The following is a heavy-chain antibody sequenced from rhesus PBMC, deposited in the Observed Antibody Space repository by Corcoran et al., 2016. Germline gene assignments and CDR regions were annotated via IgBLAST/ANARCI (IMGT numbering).Heavy chain of an antibody. J-gene: IGHJ4*01. D-gene: IGHD3-9*01. V-gene: IGHV4-122*02. Sequence: QVQLQESGPGLVKPSETLSLTCAVSGGSISSGYYYWSWIRQPPGKGLEWIGYITYSGSTSYNPSLKSRVTIFRDTSKNQFSLKLSSVTAADTAVYYCASLYGYYFDYWGQGVLVTVSS. CDR1: GGSISSGYYY. CDR2: ITYSGST. CDR3: ASLYGYYFDY.